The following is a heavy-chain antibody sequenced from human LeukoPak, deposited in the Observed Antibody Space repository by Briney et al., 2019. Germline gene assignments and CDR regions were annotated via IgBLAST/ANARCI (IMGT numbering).Heavy chain of an antibody. CDR2: IWYDGTTK. V-gene: IGHV3-33*06. Sequence: GRSPRLSCAASGFTFSSYGMHWVRQAPGKGLEWVAIIWYDGTTKYYADSVKGRFTLSRDNSKNTMFLQMNSLRAEDTAVYYCAKSRTGHDAFDIWGQGKKVTVSS. CDR1: GFTFSSYG. D-gene: IGHD3/OR15-3a*01. J-gene: IGHJ3*02. CDR3: AKSRTGHDAFDI.